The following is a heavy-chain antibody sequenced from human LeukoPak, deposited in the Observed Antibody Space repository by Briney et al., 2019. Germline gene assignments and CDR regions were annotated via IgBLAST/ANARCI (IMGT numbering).Heavy chain of an antibody. CDR1: GFTFSSYG. CDR3: ARVQGETLPTNAFDI. V-gene: IGHV3-33*01. Sequence: PGGSLRLSCAASGFTFSSYGMHWVRQAPGKGLECVAVIWYDGSNKYYADSVKGRFTISRDNSKNTLYLQMNSLRAEDTAVYYCARVQGETLPTNAFDIWGQRTMVTVSS. D-gene: IGHD5-12*01. CDR2: IWYDGSNK. J-gene: IGHJ3*02.